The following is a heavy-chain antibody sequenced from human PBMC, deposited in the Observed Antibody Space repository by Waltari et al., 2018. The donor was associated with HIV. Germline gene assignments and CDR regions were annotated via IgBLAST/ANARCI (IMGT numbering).Heavy chain of an antibody. CDR1: GFSFSLYA. Sequence: EVQLLESGGDLVKPGGSLRLSCAASGFSFSLYAMSWGRQAPGKDREWVSTISNSGSSSYYADSVKGQFTISRDNSKRTLYLHMNSLRAEDTGVYYCVASWEPAGNDGLDIWGQGTTVTVSS. V-gene: IGHV3-23*01. CDR2: ISNSGSSS. J-gene: IGHJ3*02. D-gene: IGHD1-26*01. CDR3: VASWEPAGNDGLDI.